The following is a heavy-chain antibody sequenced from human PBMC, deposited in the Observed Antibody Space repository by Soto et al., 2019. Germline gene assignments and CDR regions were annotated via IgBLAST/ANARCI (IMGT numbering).Heavy chain of an antibody. Sequence: ASVKVFCKASGYTFISYGISWVRQAPGQGLEWMGWISAYNGNTDHAQKFQGRVTMTTDTSASTAYMELRSLRSDDTAVYFCAMRLGYCSSSSCSPFHYWGQGTQVTVSS. CDR1: GYTFISYG. D-gene: IGHD2-15*01. CDR2: ISAYNGNT. J-gene: IGHJ4*02. V-gene: IGHV1-18*01. CDR3: AMRLGYCSSSSCSPFHY.